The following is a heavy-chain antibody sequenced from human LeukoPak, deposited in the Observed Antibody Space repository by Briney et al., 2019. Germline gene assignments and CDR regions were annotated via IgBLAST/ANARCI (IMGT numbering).Heavy chain of an antibody. J-gene: IGHJ5*02. Sequence: GESLKISCEGSGYSFGNYWIVWVRQRPGEGLEYMGIIRPGDSDTRYSPSFQGQVTISADKSINTAYLQWSSLKASDTAMYYCTRKESMKNWFDPWGQGTLVAVSS. V-gene: IGHV5-51*01. CDR2: IRPGDSDT. CDR3: TRKESMKNWFDP. CDR1: GYSFGNYW. D-gene: IGHD2/OR15-2a*01.